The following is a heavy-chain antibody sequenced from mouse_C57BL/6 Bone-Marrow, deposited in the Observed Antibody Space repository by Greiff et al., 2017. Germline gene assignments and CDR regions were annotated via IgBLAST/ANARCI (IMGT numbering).Heavy chain of an antibody. V-gene: IGHV6-6*01. J-gene: IGHJ4*01. CDR2: IRNKANNHAT. D-gene: IGHD2-5*01. CDR1: GFTFSDAW. CDR3: ARISYSNYGYAMDY. Sequence: EVQLVESGGGLVQPGGSMKLSCAASGFTFSDAWMDWVRQSPEKGLEWVAEIRNKANNHATYYAVSVQGRFTISRDDSTRSVYLQMNTLRATSTAIYNCARISYSNYGYAMDYWGQGTSDTVSS.